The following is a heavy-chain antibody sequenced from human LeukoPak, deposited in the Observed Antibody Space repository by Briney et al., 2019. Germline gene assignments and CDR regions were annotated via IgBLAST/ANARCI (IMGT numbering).Heavy chain of an antibody. D-gene: IGHD2-8*01. CDR1: ELIFRIYH. V-gene: IGHV3-30*03. CDR3: ARDSNPGVQRCDFDY. CDR2: MANDGNNK. J-gene: IGHJ4*02. Sequence: GGSLTLLCAASELIFRIYHMHGVRQAPGKGPAWVTYMANDGNNKYYAVCGEGRLTIPRPNSKHTLFLQIDSESGEHTAVYYRARDSNPGVQRCDFDYWGQGALVAVSS.